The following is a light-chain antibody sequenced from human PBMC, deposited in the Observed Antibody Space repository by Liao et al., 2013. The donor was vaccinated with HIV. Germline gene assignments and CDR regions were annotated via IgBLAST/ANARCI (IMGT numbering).Light chain of an antibody. Sequence: SYVLTQPPSVSVAPGKTARITCGGDDIGIKSVHWYQQKPGQSPVLVIYEDTKRPSGIPGRFSGSNSENTATLTISGVEAGDEADYYCQLWDGTSAHVLFGGGTQLTVL. CDR2: EDT. J-gene: IGLJ2*01. CDR3: QLWDGTSAHVL. CDR1: DIGIKS. V-gene: IGLV3-21*04.